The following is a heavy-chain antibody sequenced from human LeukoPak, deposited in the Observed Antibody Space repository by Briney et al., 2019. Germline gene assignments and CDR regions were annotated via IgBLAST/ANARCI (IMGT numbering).Heavy chain of an antibody. J-gene: IGHJ4*02. CDR1: GFTFSSYA. Sequence: GGSLRLSCAASGFTFSSYAMNWFRRTPGKGLEWVSTISGSGGRTFFADSVKGRFTISRDNSKNTLYLQMNSLRADDTAVCYCAKTIAVAGTEPFKSGGQGTLVSVSS. CDR3: AKTIAVAGTEPFKS. V-gene: IGHV3-23*01. CDR2: ISGSGGRT. D-gene: IGHD6-19*01.